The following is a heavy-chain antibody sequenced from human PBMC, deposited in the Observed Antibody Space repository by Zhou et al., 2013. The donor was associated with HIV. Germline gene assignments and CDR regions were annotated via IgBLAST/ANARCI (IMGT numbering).Heavy chain of an antibody. D-gene: IGHD2-21*01. J-gene: IGHJ3*02. CDR2: IVPIFGTA. V-gene: IGHV1-69*12. CDR3: ARHRRYGDNSYAFDY. CDR1: GVTFSTYV. Sequence: QVQLVQSGAEVKKPGSSVKVSCKASGVTFSTYVLSWVRQAPGQRLEWMGGIVPIFGTANYAQKFQGRVTITADESTSTAYMELSSLRSEDTGVYYCARHRRYGDNSYAFDYLGPRGQWSPSLQ.